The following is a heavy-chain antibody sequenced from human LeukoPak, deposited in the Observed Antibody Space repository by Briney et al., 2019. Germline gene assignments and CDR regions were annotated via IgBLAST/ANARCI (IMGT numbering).Heavy chain of an antibody. CDR2: INPNSGGT. J-gene: IGHJ4*02. CDR3: ARTTGYSSGWYSYFDY. Sequence: ASVKVSCKASGYTFTGYYMHWVRQAPGQGLEWMGWINPNSGGTNYAQKFQGRVTMTRDTSISTAYMELSRLRSDDTAVYYCARTTGYSSGWYSYFDYWGQGTLVTVSS. D-gene: IGHD6-19*01. CDR1: GYTFTGYY. V-gene: IGHV1-2*02.